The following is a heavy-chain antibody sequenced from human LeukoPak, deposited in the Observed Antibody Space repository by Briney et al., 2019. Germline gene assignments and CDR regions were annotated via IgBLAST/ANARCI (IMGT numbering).Heavy chain of an antibody. V-gene: IGHV4-59*01. Sequence: PSETLSLTCTVSGGSMRSYSWSWIRQPPGRGLEWIAYIFYNGTTNYNPSLQSRVTISVDTSRNQFSLRLSPVATADTAVYYCARGPEGVYYDSSGPFDYWGQGTLVTVSP. J-gene: IGHJ4*02. CDR2: IFYNGTT. D-gene: IGHD3-22*01. CDR3: ARGPEGVYYDSSGPFDY. CDR1: GGSMRSYS.